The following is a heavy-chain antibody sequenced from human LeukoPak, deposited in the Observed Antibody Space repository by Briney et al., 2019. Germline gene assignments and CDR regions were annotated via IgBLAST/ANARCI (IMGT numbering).Heavy chain of an antibody. Sequence: PSETLSLTCAVYGENFSIYFYSWIRQPPGKGLEWIGEINHGGSTSYSPSLKSRVTISVDTSKNQFSLKLSSVTAADTAVYYCARETDGQDGYNLDYWGQGTLVTVSS. J-gene: IGHJ4*02. CDR2: INHGGST. CDR1: GENFSIYF. D-gene: IGHD5-24*01. V-gene: IGHV4-34*01. CDR3: ARETDGQDGYNLDY.